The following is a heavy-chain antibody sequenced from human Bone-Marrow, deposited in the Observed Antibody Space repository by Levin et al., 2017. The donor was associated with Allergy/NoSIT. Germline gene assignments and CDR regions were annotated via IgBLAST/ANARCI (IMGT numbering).Heavy chain of an antibody. CDR2: ISYDGSNK. CDR3: ARDDRTYYYDSSGYQNNRGDY. J-gene: IGHJ4*02. CDR1: GFTFSSYA. Sequence: GGSLRLSCAASGFTFSSYAMHWVRQAPGKGLEWVAVISYDGSNKYYADSVKGRFTISRDNSKNTLYLQMNSLRAEDTAVYYCARDDRTYYYDSSGYQNNRGDYWGQGTLVTVSS. V-gene: IGHV3-30*04. D-gene: IGHD3-22*01.